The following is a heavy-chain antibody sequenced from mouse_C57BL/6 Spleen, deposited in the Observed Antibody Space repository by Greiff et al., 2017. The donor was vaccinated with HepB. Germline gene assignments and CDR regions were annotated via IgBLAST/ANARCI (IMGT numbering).Heavy chain of an antibody. CDR2: IDPSDSYT. Sequence: QVQLKQPGAELVMPGASVKLSCKASGYTFTSYWMHWVKQRPGQGLEWIGEIDPSDSYTNYNQKFKGKSTLTVDKSSSTAYMQLSSLTSEDSAVYYCARSGLYHYYAMDYWGQGTSVTVSS. D-gene: IGHD6-1*01. V-gene: IGHV1-69*01. J-gene: IGHJ4*01. CDR3: ARSGLYHYYAMDY. CDR1: GYTFTSYW.